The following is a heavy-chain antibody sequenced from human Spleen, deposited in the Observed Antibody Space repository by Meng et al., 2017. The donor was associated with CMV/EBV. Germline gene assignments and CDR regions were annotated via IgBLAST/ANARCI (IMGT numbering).Heavy chain of an antibody. D-gene: IGHD2-2*01. Sequence: LSLTCAASGFIFSDSYMSWIRQAPGKGLEWVSYISSSGSTIYYADSVKGRFTISRDYAENSLFLQMNSLRAEDTAVYYCARLCGHCRSISPSVYYYGMDVWGLGTTVTVSS. CDR2: ISSSGSTI. CDR3: ARLCGHCRSISPSVYYYGMDV. J-gene: IGHJ6*02. CDR1: GFIFSDSY. V-gene: IGHV3-11*01.